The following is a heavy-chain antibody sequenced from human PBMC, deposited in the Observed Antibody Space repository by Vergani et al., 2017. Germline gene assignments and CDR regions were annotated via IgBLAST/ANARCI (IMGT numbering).Heavy chain of an antibody. J-gene: IGHJ6*03. Sequence: EVQLVESGGGLVKPGGSLRLSCAASGFTFSNAWMNWVRQAPGKGLEWVGRIKSKTDGGKTDYAAPVKGRFTISRDDSKNTLYLQMNSLKTEDTAVYYCTTEPCSSSWYCPYYYYDMDVWGKGTTVTVSS. CDR1: GFTFSNAW. D-gene: IGHD6-13*01. V-gene: IGHV3-15*07. CDR3: TTEPCSSSWYCPYYYYDMDV. CDR2: IKSKTDGGKT.